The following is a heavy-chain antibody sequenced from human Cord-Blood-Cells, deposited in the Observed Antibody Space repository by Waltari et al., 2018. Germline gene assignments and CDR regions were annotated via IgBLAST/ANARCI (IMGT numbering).Heavy chain of an antibody. CDR1: GYTFPGYY. V-gene: IGHV1-2*04. J-gene: IGHJ6*02. D-gene: IGHD6-13*01. CDR3: ARSGYSSSWYTYYYGMDV. Sequence: QVQLVQSGAEVKKPGASVKVSCKASGYTFPGYYMHWVRQAPGQGLEWMGWINPNSGGTNYAQKFQGWVTMTRDTSISTAYMELSRLRSDDTAVYYCARSGYSSSWYTYYYGMDVWGQGTTVTVSS. CDR2: INPNSGGT.